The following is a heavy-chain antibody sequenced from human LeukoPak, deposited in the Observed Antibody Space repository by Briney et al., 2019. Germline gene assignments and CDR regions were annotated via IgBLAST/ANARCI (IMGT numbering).Heavy chain of an antibody. CDR2: ITDSGSST. V-gene: IGHV3-23*01. J-gene: IGHJ4*02. D-gene: IGHD4-17*01. Sequence: PGGSPRLSCAGSGFTFFIQAMSWVRQAPGKGLEWVSSITDSGSSTFYADSVKGRFTTSRDNSKNILYLQMSSLRAEDTAVYYCAKDRDAVYGDYVHWGQGTLVTVSS. CDR1: GFTFFIQA. CDR3: AKDRDAVYGDYVH.